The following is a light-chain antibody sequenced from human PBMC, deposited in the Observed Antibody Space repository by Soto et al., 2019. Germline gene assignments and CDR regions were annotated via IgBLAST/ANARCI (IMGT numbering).Light chain of an antibody. J-gene: IGKJ5*01. V-gene: IGKV3-20*01. CDR2: GIS. CDR3: QQYDASPIT. Sequence: EIVFTQSPGTQPLSPGERATLSCRVSQSVGRSYLAWYQQKPGQAPRLLISGISKRATGIPDRFSGGGSGTDFTLTISRLEPEDFALYICQQYDASPITFGQGTRLEI. CDR1: QSVGRSY.